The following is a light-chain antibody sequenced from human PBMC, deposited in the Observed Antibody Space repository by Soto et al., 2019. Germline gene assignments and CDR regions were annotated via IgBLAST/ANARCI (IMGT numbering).Light chain of an antibody. V-gene: IGKV3-20*01. CDR3: QQYGISPPCT. CDR1: QSVSSSY. CDR2: GAS. J-gene: IGKJ2*02. Sequence: EIVLTQSPGTLSLSPGERATLSCRASQSVSSSYLAWYQQKPGQAPRLLIYGASSRATGIPDRFSGSGSGTDFTLSISRLEPGDVAVYYCQQYGISPPCTFGQGTKLESK.